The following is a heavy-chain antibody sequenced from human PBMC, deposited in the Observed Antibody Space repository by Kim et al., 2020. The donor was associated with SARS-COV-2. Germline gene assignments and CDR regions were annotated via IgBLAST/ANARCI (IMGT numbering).Heavy chain of an antibody. V-gene: IGHV3-21*01. D-gene: IGHD3-9*01. Sequence: GSLRLSCAASGFTFSSYSMNWVRQAPGKGLEWVSSISSSSSYIYYADSVKGRFTISRDNAKNSLYLQMNSLRAEDTAVYYCARDQGDYDILTGYYRYYYGMDVWGQGTTVTVSS. J-gene: IGHJ6*02. CDR2: ISSSSSYI. CDR3: ARDQGDYDILTGYYRYYYGMDV. CDR1: GFTFSSYS.